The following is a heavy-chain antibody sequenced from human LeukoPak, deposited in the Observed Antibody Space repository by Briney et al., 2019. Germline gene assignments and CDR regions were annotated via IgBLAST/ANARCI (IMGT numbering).Heavy chain of an antibody. J-gene: IGHJ1*01. CDR1: GFTFSSYA. V-gene: IGHV3-23*01. Sequence: PGGSLRLSCAASGFTFSSYAMSWVRQAPGKGLEWVSAISGSGGSTYYADSVKGRFTISRDNSKNTLYMQMNSLRAEDTAVYYCAKDSSGWYGEYFQHWGQGTLVTVSS. CDR3: AKDSSGWYGEYFQH. D-gene: IGHD6-19*01. CDR2: ISGSGGST.